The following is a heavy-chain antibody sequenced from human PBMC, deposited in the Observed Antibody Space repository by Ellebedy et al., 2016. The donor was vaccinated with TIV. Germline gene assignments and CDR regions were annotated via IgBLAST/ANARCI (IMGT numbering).Heavy chain of an antibody. J-gene: IGHJ4*02. Sequence: GGSLRLSXAASGFTFSNYWMSWVRQAPGKGLEWVANIKQDGSEIYYVDSVKGRFTISRDNAKNSLYLQMNNLRAEDTAVYYCARALGSGPCYWGQGTLVTVSS. D-gene: IGHD6-19*01. CDR1: GFTFSNYW. CDR2: IKQDGSEI. CDR3: ARALGSGPCY. V-gene: IGHV3-7*01.